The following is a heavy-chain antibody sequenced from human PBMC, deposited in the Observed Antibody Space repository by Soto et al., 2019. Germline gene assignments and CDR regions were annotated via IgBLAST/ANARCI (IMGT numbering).Heavy chain of an antibody. Sequence: GSRRLSCAASGFTFSNYAMHWVRQAPGKGLEWVALTSYDGNNEYYTDSVKGRFTISRDNSKNTLFLQMNSPRPEDTAVYYCAKDKGVFNWATSYFDYWGQGALVTVSS. CDR3: AKDKGVFNWATSYFDY. CDR2: TSYDGNNE. D-gene: IGHD1-1*01. V-gene: IGHV3-30*18. CDR1: GFTFSNYA. J-gene: IGHJ4*02.